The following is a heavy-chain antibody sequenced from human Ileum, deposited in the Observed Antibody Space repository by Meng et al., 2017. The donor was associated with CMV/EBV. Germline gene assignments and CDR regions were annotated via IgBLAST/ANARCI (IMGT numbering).Heavy chain of an antibody. CDR3: AKDHGGRGVGATNEH. CDR2: IYYDGVGT. D-gene: IGHD1-26*01. V-gene: IGHV3-23*03. Sequence: GGSLRLSCAASGFTFSDYAMNWVRQAPGKGLQWVSVIYYDGVGTQYAGSVKGRFTISRDNSRNTLYLQMDSLGAEDTAVYYCAKDHGGRGVGATNEHWGQGTLVTVSS. CDR1: GFTFSDYA. J-gene: IGHJ1*01.